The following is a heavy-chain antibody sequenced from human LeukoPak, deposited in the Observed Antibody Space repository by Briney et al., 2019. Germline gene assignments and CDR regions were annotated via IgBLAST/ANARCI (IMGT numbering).Heavy chain of an antibody. CDR1: GYSFTNYW. Sequence: GESLKISCKGSGYSFTNYWIGWVRQMPGEGLEWMGIIYPGDSDTAYSPSFQGQVTISADKSISTAYLQWSSLKASDTAMYYCVRRNYCSSTNCYVSYFDYWAQGTLVTVSS. CDR3: VRRNYCSSTNCYVSYFDY. J-gene: IGHJ4*02. D-gene: IGHD2-2*01. V-gene: IGHV5-51*01. CDR2: IYPGDSDT.